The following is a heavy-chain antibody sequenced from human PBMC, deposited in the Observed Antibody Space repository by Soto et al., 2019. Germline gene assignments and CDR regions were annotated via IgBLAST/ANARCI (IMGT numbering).Heavy chain of an antibody. V-gene: IGHV3-48*02. CDR3: ARDRRGVDGTARAFET. CDR1: GFPFDLFN. D-gene: IGHD3-10*01. Sequence: GGSLRLSCVGSGFPFDLFNMNWIRQAPGKGLEWISYISSGSVSIYYADSVKGRFTISRDNAKNSLFLQMNSLRDEDTALYYCARDRRGVDGTARAFETWGQGTMVTVSS. CDR2: ISSGSVSI. J-gene: IGHJ3*02.